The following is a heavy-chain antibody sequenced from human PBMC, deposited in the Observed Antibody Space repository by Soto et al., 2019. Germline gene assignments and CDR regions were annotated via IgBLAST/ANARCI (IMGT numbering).Heavy chain of an antibody. CDR1: GFTFSSYW. D-gene: IGHD3-10*01. CDR2: IKQDGSGK. V-gene: IGHV3-7*04. Sequence: EVQLVESGGGLVQPGGSLRLSCAASGFTFSSYWMSWVRQAPGKGLEWVANIKQDGSGKYNVDSGKGGFTISRDNAKSSLYLQMNSLRAEDTAVYYCARTRMVRGRHHPVGYFDYWGQGTLVTVSS. CDR3: ARTRMVRGRHHPVGYFDY. J-gene: IGHJ4*03.